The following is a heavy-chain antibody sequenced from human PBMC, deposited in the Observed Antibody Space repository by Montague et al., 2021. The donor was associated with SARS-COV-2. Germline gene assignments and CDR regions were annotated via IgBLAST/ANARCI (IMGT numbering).Heavy chain of an antibody. D-gene: IGHD2-15*01. J-gene: IGHJ3*02. V-gene: IGHV4-59*08. Sequence: SETLSLTCTVSGGSISSYYWSWVRQSPGKGLEWIGYIYYSRSTNYNPSLKSRVTISVDTSKNQFSLKVRSVTAADTAVYYCARRRERWSDAFDIWGQGTMVTVAS. CDR3: ARRRERWSDAFDI. CDR1: GGSISSYY. CDR2: IYYSRST.